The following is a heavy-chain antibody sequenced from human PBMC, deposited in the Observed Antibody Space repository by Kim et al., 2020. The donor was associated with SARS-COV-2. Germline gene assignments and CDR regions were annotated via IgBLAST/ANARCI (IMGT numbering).Heavy chain of an antibody. V-gene: IGHV3-23*01. Sequence: GGSLRLSCAASGFTFSSHAMNWVRQAPGKGLEWVSGTGGSGYNPYYADSVNSRFTISLDHSKYTLYLQIYSLLLDHTSVYYCAQCFPVSSLSPHAFDV. CDR1: GFTFSSHA. CDR2: TGGSGYNP. J-gene: IGHJ3*01. CDR3: AQCFPVSSLSPHAFDV.